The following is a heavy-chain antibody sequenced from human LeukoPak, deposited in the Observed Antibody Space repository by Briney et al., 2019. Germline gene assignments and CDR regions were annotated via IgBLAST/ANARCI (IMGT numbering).Heavy chain of an antibody. CDR1: GYTFTSYY. J-gene: IGHJ6*02. Sequence: GASVKVSCKASGYTFTSYYMHWVRQAPGQGLEWMGIVNPSGGSTSYAQKFQGRVTMTRDTSTSTVYMELSSLRSEDTAVYYCARDAAVAGTPRIPDYYYGMDVWGQGTTVTVSS. CDR3: ARDAAVAGTPRIPDYYYGMDV. V-gene: IGHV1-46*01. CDR2: VNPSGGST. D-gene: IGHD6-19*01.